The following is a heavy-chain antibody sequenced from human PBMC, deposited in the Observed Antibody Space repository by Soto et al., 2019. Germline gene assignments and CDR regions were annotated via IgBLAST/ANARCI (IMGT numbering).Heavy chain of an antibody. Sequence: GASVNVSCKSSGFTFTSYAIHWLRQAPGPRPQWMGWINGGSGNTKYSQDFQGRVTFTRDTFATTAYLELSSLRSEDTAVYYCARVPPWGNSAGDYYIQHYDSWGQGTPVTVSS. D-gene: IGHD3-10*01. V-gene: IGHV1-3*01. J-gene: IGHJ4*02. CDR1: GFTFTSYA. CDR2: INGGSGNT. CDR3: ARVPPWGNSAGDYYIQHYDS.